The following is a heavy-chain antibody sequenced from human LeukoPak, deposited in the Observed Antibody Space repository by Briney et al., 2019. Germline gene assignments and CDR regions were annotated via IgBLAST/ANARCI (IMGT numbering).Heavy chain of an antibody. CDR3: ARSTITIFGVVTIGY. V-gene: IGHV1-2*02. D-gene: IGHD3-3*01. J-gene: IGHJ4*02. Sequence: ASVKVSCKASGYTFTGYYMHWVRQAPGQGLEWMGWINPNSGGTNYAQKFQGRVTITRNTSISTAYMELSSLRSEDTAVYYCARSTITIFGVVTIGYWGQGTLVTVSS. CDR2: INPNSGGT. CDR1: GYTFTGYY.